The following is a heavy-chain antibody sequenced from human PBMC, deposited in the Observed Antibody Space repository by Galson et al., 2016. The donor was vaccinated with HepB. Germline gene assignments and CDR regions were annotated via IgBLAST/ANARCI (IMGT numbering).Heavy chain of an antibody. CDR3: ARDRGDDYGSGRPYYYYGMDV. CDR2: IWYDGSNK. D-gene: IGHD3-10*01. V-gene: IGHV3-33*01. J-gene: IGHJ6*02. CDR1: GLTFSSYG. Sequence: SLRLSCAASGLTFSSYGMHWVRQAPGKGLEWVAVIWYDGSNKYYADSVKGRFTISRDNSKNTLYLQMNSLRAEDTAVYYCARDRGDDYGSGRPYYYYGMDVWGQGTTVTVSS.